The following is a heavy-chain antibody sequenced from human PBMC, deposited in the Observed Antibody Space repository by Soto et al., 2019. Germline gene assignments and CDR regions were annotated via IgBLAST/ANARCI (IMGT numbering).Heavy chain of an antibody. CDR2: IYYSEST. V-gene: IGHV4-59*01. J-gene: IGHJ4*02. Sequence: QVQLQESGPGLVKPSETLSHTCTVSGGSISSYYWSWIRQPPGKGLEWIGFIYYSESTNYNPSLQSRVTISVDTSKNQFSLRLTSVTTADTAVYYCARAVEMYASGWYYFDYWGQGTLVTVSS. CDR1: GGSISSYY. CDR3: ARAVEMYASGWYYFDY. D-gene: IGHD6-19*01.